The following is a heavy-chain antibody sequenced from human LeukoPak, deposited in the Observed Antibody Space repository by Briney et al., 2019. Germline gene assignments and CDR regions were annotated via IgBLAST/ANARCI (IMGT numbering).Heavy chain of an antibody. V-gene: IGHV3-7*01. D-gene: IGHD1-26*01. Sequence: GGSLRLSCAASGFPFNSYWMSWVRQAPGRGLEWVANIKEDGSEKFYVDSVKGRFTISRDNAKNSLFLQMTSLRAEDTALYYCAPEVWELQGASDIWGQGTMVTVSS. CDR2: IKEDGSEK. CDR3: APEVWELQGASDI. J-gene: IGHJ3*02. CDR1: GFPFNSYW.